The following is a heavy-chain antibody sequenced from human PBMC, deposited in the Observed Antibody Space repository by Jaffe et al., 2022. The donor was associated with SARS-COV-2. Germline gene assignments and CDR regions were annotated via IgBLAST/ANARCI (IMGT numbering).Heavy chain of an antibody. CDR2: ISSSATTI. CDR1: GFSFSDSN. J-gene: IGHJ2*01. D-gene: IGHD1-26*01. V-gene: IGHV3-48*02. CDR3: ARDKALGGATYWYFDL. Sequence: EVQLVESGGGWVQPGGSLTLSCAASGFSFSDSNINWVRQTPGRGLEWISYISSSATTIFYADSVKGRFTISRDDGRNSLYLQMNSLRDEDTAVYYCARDKALGGATYWYFDLWGRGTLVTVSS.